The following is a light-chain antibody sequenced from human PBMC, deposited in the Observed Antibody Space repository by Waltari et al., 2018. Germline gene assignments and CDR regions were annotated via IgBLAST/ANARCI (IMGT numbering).Light chain of an antibody. CDR3: CSYAGRGTYV. V-gene: IGLV2-23*02. CDR1: TSDVGSYDL. Sequence: QSALTQPASVSETPGQSITISCSGTTSDVGSYDLVSWYQQHPGEAPKLLICEVFKRPPDTSSRFSGAKSGSTASRTISGRQPEDEADYYCCSYAGRGTYVFGSGTKVTVL. CDR2: EVF. J-gene: IGLJ1*01.